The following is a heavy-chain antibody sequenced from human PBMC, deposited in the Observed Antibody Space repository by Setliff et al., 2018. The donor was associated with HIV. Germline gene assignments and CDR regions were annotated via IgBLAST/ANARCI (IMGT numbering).Heavy chain of an antibody. V-gene: IGHV4-4*08. Sequence: PSETLSLTCNVSGDSISGFFWSWIRQPPGKTLEWIGSIFTNEFIYYTPSLKSRVTISADTSNTQFTLNLRSVTAADTAVYYCARRRGGTSMSFLDYWGQGNLVTVSS. J-gene: IGHJ4*02. CDR2: IFTNEFI. CDR1: GDSISGFF. CDR3: ARRRGGTSMSFLDY. D-gene: IGHD3-10*01.